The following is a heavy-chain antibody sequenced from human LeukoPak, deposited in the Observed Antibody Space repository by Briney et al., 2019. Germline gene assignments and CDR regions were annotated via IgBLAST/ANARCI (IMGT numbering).Heavy chain of an antibody. Sequence: SDTLSLTCTVSGCSISSYYWRWIRQPPGKGLEWIGYIYYSGSTNYNPSLKSRVTISVDTTKNQFSLKLSSVTAADTAVYYCARGSSGWYALLGAFDIWGQGTMVTVSS. V-gene: IGHV4-59*07. J-gene: IGHJ3*02. D-gene: IGHD6-19*01. CDR2: IYYSGST. CDR3: ARGSSGWYALLGAFDI. CDR1: GCSISSYY.